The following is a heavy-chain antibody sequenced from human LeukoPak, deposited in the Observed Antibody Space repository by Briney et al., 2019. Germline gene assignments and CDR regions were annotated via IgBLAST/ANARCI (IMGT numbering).Heavy chain of an antibody. V-gene: IGHV4-39*01. D-gene: IGHD5-18*01. CDR2: IYYSGST. J-gene: IGHJ4*02. CDR3: ATIGYSYELDY. CDR1: GGSISSSSYY. Sequence: SETLSLTCTVSGGSISSSSYYWGWIRQPPGKGLEWIGSIYYSGSTYYNPSLKSRVTISVDTSKNQFSMKLSSVTAADTAVYYCATIGYSYELDYWGQGTLVIVSS.